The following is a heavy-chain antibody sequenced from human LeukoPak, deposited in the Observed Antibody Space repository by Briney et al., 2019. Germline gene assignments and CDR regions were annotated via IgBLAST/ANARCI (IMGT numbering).Heavy chain of an antibody. CDR1: GITFCSFG. V-gene: IGHV3-33*01. CDR2: IWYDGSNE. Sequence: GGSLRHSCVASGITFCSFGMHWVRQAPGKGLEGVAFIWYDGSNEYYADSVKGRFTIFRDNSKTTLYLQMNSLRGDDTAVYYCARDSPLTAGPFDPWGQGTLVTVSS. CDR3: ARDSPLTAGPFDP. J-gene: IGHJ5*02. D-gene: IGHD7-27*01.